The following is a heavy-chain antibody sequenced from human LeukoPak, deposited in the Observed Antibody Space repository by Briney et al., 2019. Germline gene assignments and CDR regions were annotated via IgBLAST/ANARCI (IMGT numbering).Heavy chain of an antibody. CDR3: TTGVNYDFWSGYPANFDY. CDR2: IKSKTDGGAT. D-gene: IGHD3-3*01. J-gene: IGHJ4*02. Sequence: GGSLRLSCAASGFTFSNAWMSWVRQAPGKGLEWVGRIKSKTDGGATDYAAPVKGRFTISRDDSKNTLYLQMNSLKTEDTAVYYCTTGVNYDFWSGYPANFDYWGQGTLVTVSS. CDR1: GFTFSNAW. V-gene: IGHV3-15*01.